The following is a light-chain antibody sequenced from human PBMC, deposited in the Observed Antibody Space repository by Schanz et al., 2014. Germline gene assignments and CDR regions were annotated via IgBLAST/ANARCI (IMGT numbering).Light chain of an antibody. CDR2: EVS. J-gene: IGLJ3*02. Sequence: QSALTQPPSASGSPGQSVTISCTGTSSDVGGYNSVSWYQQHPGKAPKLMIYEVSKRPSGVPDRFSGSKSGNTASLTVSGLQAEDEADFYCSSYTSTSFWVFGGGTKVTVL. CDR3: SSYTSTSFWV. CDR1: SSDVGGYNS. V-gene: IGLV2-8*01.